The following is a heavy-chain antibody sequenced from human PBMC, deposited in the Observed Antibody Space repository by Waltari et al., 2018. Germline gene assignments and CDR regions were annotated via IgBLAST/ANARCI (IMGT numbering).Heavy chain of an antibody. D-gene: IGHD2-15*01. CDR1: GDSMSSNDW. V-gene: IGHV4-4*02. CDR2: SHRSGRI. CDR3: ARDRGRGLYLDS. Sequence: QLQLQESGPGLVQPSGTLSLTCTVSGDSMSSNDWWSWVRQPPGKGLEWIGQSHRSGRINYNPSLESRVTISIDTANNQFSLKVTSTTAADTAVYYCARDRGRGLYLDSWGRGTLVTVSP. J-gene: IGHJ4*02.